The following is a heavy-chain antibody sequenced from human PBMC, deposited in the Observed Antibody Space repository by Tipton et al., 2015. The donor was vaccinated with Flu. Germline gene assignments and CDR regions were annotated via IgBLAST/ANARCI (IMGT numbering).Heavy chain of an antibody. CDR3: ARIDHRSAYDPDDAFGI. CDR2: IRYDETNK. CDR1: EFIFSTYW. Sequence: SLRLSCVGSEFIFSTYWMSWVRQAPGKGLEWVAFIRYDETNKYYADSVKGRFTISRDNSKNTLYLQMNSLRVEDTSVYYCARIDHRSAYDPDDAFGIWGQGTVITVSS. J-gene: IGHJ3*02. V-gene: IGHV3-33*08. D-gene: IGHD5-12*01.